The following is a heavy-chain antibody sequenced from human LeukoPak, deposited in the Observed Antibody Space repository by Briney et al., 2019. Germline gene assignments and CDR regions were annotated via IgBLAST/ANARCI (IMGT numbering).Heavy chain of an antibody. CDR3: AKMSDGSGYFVLSN. Sequence: GGSLRLSCAASGFTFSSYAMSWVRQAPGKGLEWASTSSASGGTTYYADSVKGRFTISRDNSKNTLYLQMNSLRAEDTAVYYCAKMSDGSGYFVLSNWGQGALVTVSS. D-gene: IGHD3-22*01. J-gene: IGHJ4*02. V-gene: IGHV3-23*01. CDR2: SSASGGTT. CDR1: GFTFSSYA.